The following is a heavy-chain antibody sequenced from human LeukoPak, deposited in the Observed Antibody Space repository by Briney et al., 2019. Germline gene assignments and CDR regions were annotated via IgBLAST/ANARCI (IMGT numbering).Heavy chain of an antibody. Sequence: GGSLRLSCVPSLFSFRGYAMCSVRQAPGKGLEWVAVISYDGSNKYYADSVKGRFTISRDNSKNTLYLQMNSLRAEDTAVYYCAIDSRTTRSLYYDYYYYWDVWGKGTTVTVSS. D-gene: IGHD1-7*01. CDR2: ISYDGSNK. CDR1: LFSFRGYA. V-gene: IGHV3-30*04. J-gene: IGHJ6*03. CDR3: AIDSRTTRSLYYDYYYYWDV.